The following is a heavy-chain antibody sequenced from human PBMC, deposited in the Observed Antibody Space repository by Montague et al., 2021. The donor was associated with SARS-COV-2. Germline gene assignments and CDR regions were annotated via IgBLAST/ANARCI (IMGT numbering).Heavy chain of an antibody. V-gene: IGHV4-59*11. D-gene: IGHD3-10*01. CDR1: GGSMSDHY. CDR3: AGAVSVRIAVNWFDP. CDR2: IYYSGGI. Sequence: SETLSLTCTVSGGSMSDHYWAWIRQPPGKGLEWLAYIYYSGGINSNASLKSRVTMSVDTSKNQFSLKLTSVTAADTAVYYCAGAVSVRIAVNWFDPWGQGTLVTVSS. J-gene: IGHJ5*02.